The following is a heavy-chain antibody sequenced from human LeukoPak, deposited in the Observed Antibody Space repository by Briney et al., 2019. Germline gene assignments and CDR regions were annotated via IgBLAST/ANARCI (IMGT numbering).Heavy chain of an antibody. CDR1: GGSISSYY. CDR3: ARTVDSSGYSATYWYFDL. CDR2: IYYSGST. Sequence: KPSGTLSLICTVSGGSISSYYWSWIRQPPGKGLEWIGYIYYSGSTNYNPSLKSRVTISVDTSKNQFSLKLSSVTAADTAVYYCARTVDSSGYSATYWYFDLWGRGTLVTVSS. D-gene: IGHD3-22*01. V-gene: IGHV4-59*01. J-gene: IGHJ2*01.